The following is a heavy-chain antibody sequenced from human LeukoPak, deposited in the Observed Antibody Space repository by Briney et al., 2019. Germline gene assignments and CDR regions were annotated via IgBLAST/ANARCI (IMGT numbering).Heavy chain of an antibody. CDR2: INQLGNEK. CDR3: GRDRVVPAATFY. V-gene: IGHV3-7*01. D-gene: IGHD2-2*01. CDR1: GFTSSSYW. J-gene: IGHJ4*02. Sequence: GGSLRLSCAASGFTSSSYWMSWIRQAPGRGLEWVANINQLGNEKNYVDSVSGRFTISRNNVDDSLYLEMNSLRVEDTAVYYCGRDRVVPAATFYWGQGVLVTVSS.